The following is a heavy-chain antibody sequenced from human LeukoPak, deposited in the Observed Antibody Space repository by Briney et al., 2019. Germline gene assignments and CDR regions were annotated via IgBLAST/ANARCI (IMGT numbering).Heavy chain of an antibody. CDR2: IIPILGIA. J-gene: IGHJ4*02. CDR1: GGTFTSYT. D-gene: IGHD3-3*01. CDR3: AIESPIYYFDY. Sequence: EASVKVSCKASGGTFTSYTISWVRQAPGQGLEWMGRIIPILGIANYAQKFQGRVTITADKSTSTAYMELITLRSENTAVYYCAIESPIYYFDYWGQGTLVTVSS. V-gene: IGHV1-69*10.